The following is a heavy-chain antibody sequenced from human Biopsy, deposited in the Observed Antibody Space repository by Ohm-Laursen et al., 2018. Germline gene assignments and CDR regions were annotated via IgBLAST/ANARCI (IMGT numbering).Heavy chain of an antibody. CDR1: GFTVYNNY. D-gene: IGHD2-2*02. Sequence: SLRLSCAASGFTVYNNYMTWVRQAPGKGLEWVSTISGSGGNTYYADSVRGRFTVSRGGSKSTLYLQMSSLSAEDTAFYYCAKGGYCTTSSCYMDLDYWGQGTLVTVSS. J-gene: IGHJ4*02. V-gene: IGHV3-23*01. CDR2: ISGSGGNT. CDR3: AKGGYCTTSSCYMDLDY.